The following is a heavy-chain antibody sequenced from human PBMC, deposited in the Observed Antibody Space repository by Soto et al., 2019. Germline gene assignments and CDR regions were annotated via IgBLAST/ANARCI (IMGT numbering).Heavy chain of an antibody. CDR3: ARGHYGDYARYFDY. D-gene: IGHD4-17*01. J-gene: IGHJ4*02. V-gene: IGHV4-34*01. CDR2: INHSGST. CDR1: GGSFSVYY. Sequence: SETLSLTCAVYGGSFSVYYWGWIRQPPGKGLEWIGEINHSGSTNYNPSLKSRVTISVDTSKNQFSLKLSSVTAADTVVYYCARGHYGDYARYFDYWGQGTLVTVSS.